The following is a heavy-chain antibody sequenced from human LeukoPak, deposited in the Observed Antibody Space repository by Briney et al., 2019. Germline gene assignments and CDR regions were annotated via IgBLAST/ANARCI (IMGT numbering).Heavy chain of an antibody. CDR2: INPSGGST. V-gene: IGHV1-46*01. Sequence: ASVKVSCKASGYTFTSYYMHWVRQAPGQGLEWMGIINPSGGSTSYAQKFQGRVTMTRDTSTSTVYMELSSLRSEDTAVYYCARDTDSYYDYVWGSYRYPNWFDPWGQGTLVTVSS. CDR1: GYTFTSYY. CDR3: ARDTDSYYDYVWGSYRYPNWFDP. J-gene: IGHJ5*02. D-gene: IGHD3-16*02.